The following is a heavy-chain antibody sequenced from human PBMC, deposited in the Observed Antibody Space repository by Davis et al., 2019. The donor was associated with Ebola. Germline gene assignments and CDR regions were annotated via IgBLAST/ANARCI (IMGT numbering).Heavy chain of an antibody. Sequence: GESLKISCAASGFSFSSYWMSWVRQAPGKGLEWVASIKQDGSEKYYVDPVKGRFTISRDNAKNSLYLQMNSLRAEDTAVYYCLYGMDVWGQGTTVTVSS. V-gene: IGHV3-7*01. J-gene: IGHJ6*02. CDR3: LYGMDV. CDR1: GFSFSSYW. CDR2: IKQDGSEK.